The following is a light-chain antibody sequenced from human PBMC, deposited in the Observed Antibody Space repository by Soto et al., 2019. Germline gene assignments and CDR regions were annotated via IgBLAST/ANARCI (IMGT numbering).Light chain of an antibody. Sequence: EIVMTQTPGTLSLSPGDRATLTCRASQSVTSSHIEWYQQKPGQAPRLLIYGASTRSTGIPDRFSGSGSDTDFSLTIRSIDPEEFAMYACLLYFSPARYTFGPGIKVQIK. CDR1: QSVTSSH. CDR3: LLYFSPARYT. CDR2: GAS. J-gene: IGKJ2*01. V-gene: IGKV3-20*01.